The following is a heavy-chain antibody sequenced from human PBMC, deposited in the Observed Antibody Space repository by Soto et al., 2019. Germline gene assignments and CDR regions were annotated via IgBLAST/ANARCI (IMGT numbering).Heavy chain of an antibody. CDR1: GGSITNDY. CDR2: VYYSGTT. Sequence: QVQLQESGPGLVKPSETLSLTCTVSGGSITNDYWSWIRQPPGKGPEWIGYVYYSGTTNFNPSLKSRVTMSVDTSKTQFSLKLKSVTPADTAVYYCAKMVGNWYFDLWGRGTLVTVSS. CDR3: AKMVGNWYFDL. D-gene: IGHD2-8*01. V-gene: IGHV4-59*01. J-gene: IGHJ2*01.